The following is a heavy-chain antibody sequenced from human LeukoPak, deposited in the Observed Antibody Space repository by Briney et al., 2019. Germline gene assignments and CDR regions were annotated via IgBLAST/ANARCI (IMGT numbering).Heavy chain of an antibody. D-gene: IGHD6-19*01. V-gene: IGHV3-48*04. CDR3: ARDTIAVADLDY. Sequence: GGSLRLSCSASGFIFSNAWMNWVRQAPGKGLEWLSYISSSSSTIYYADSVKGRFTISRDNAKNSLYLQMNSLRAEDTAVYYCARDTIAVADLDYWGQGTLVTVSS. J-gene: IGHJ4*02. CDR2: ISSSSSTI. CDR1: GFIFSNAW.